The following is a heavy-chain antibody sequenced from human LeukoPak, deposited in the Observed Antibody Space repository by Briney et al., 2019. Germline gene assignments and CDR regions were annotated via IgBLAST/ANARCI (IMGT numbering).Heavy chain of an antibody. J-gene: IGHJ3*02. CDR1: GFTFSNNW. CDR3: ARGKAVDI. CDR2: IKQDGSEK. Sequence: GGSLRLSCAASGFTFSNNWMTWVRQAPGKGLEWVANIKQDGSEKHYVDSVKGRFTISRDNAKNSVYLQMNSLRAEDTDVYYCARGKAVDIWGQGTMVTVSS. V-gene: IGHV3-7*04.